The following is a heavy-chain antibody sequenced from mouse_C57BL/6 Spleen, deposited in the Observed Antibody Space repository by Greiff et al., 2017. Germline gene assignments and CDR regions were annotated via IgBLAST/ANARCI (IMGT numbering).Heavy chain of an antibody. CDR3: SRPDYYGSPFAY. J-gene: IGHJ3*01. CDR1: GFTFSDYG. CDR2: ISSGSSTI. D-gene: IGHD1-1*01. V-gene: IGHV5-17*01. Sequence: EVQRVESGGGLVKPGGSLKLSCAASGFTFSDYGMHWVRQAPEKGLEWVAYISSGSSTIYYADTVKGRFTISRDNAKNTLFLQMTSLRSEDTAMYYCSRPDYYGSPFAYWGQGTLVTVSA.